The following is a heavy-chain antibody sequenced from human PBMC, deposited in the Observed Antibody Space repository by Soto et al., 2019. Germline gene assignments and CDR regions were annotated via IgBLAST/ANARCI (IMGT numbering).Heavy chain of an antibody. CDR1: GYSISSSNW. D-gene: IGHD1-26*01. J-gene: IGHJ4*02. CDR3: ARREIQGPIDY. Sequence: QVQLQESGPGLVKPSDTLSLTCAVSGYSISSSNWWGWIRQPPGKGLEWIGYIYYSGTTYYNPSLKSRVTMSVDTPKNQFSLKLTSVTAGDTAVYYCARREIQGPIDYWGQGTLVTVSS. V-gene: IGHV4-28*01. CDR2: IYYSGTT.